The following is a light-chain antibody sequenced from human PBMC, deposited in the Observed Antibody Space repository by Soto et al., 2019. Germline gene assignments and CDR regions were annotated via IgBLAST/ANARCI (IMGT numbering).Light chain of an antibody. J-gene: IGLJ2*01. CDR1: SSNIGTNY. V-gene: IGLV2-14*01. CDR3: SSYTSSTTVI. CDR2: EVS. Sequence: QSVLTQPPSTSGTPGQRVTISCSGSSSNIGTNYVSWYQQHPGKAPKLMIYEVSYRPSGVSNRFSGSKSGNMASLTISGLQAEDEADYYCSSYTSSTTVIFGGGTKLTVL.